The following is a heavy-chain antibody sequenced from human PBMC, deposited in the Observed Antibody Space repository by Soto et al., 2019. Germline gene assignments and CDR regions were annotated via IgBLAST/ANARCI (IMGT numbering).Heavy chain of an antibody. J-gene: IGHJ4*02. CDR1: GFTFSSYS. CDR2: ITSSSSTI. CDR3: ARSKVGVFDY. V-gene: IGHV3-48*01. Sequence: GSLRLSCAASGFTFSSYSMNWVRQAPGKGLEWVSYITSSSSTIYYADSVKGRFTISRDNAKNSLYLQMNSLRAEDTAVYYCARSKVGVFDYWGQGTLVTVSS. D-gene: IGHD3-10*01.